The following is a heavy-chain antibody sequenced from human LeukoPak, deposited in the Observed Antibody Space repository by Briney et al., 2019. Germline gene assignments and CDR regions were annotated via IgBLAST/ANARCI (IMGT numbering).Heavy chain of an antibody. D-gene: IGHD1-26*01. CDR1: GFTLSTNA. J-gene: IGHJ6*02. V-gene: IGHV3-23*01. CDR2: ISGSGAST. CDR3: AKDSGSYSYYYYGMDV. Sequence: GGSLRLSCLTSGFTLSTNAMSWVRQAPGKGLEWISGISGSGASTYYADSVKGRFTISRDDSRNTLYPQMNSLRDDDTAVYYCAKDSGSYSYYYYGMDVWGQGTTVTVSS.